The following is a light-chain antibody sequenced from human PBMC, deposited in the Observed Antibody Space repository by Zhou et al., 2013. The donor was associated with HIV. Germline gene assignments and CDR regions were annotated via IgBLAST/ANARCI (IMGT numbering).Light chain of an antibody. Sequence: EIVLTQSPATLSLTPGETATLSCRASQSVNSYLAWYQQKPGQPPRLLIYGASTRATGIPARFSGSGSGTEFTLTISSLQSEDFAVYYCQQYNNWPPTFGQGTKVEIK. V-gene: IGKV3-15*01. CDR2: GAS. J-gene: IGKJ1*01. CDR3: QQYNNWPPT. CDR1: QSVNSY.